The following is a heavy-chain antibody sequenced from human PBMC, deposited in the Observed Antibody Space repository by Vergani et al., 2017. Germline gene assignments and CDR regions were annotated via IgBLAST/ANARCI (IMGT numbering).Heavy chain of an antibody. Sequence: EVQLVQSGAEVKKPGESLKISCKGSRYIFTSYWIGWVRQMPGKGLEWMGIIYPGDSDTRYSPSFQGQVTISADKSISTAYLQWSSLKASDTAMYFCARLGGYCSSTSCPPHMDVWGKGTTFTVSS. J-gene: IGHJ6*03. V-gene: IGHV5-51*03. CDR2: IYPGDSDT. D-gene: IGHD2-2*01. CDR1: RYIFTSYW. CDR3: ARLGGYCSSTSCPPHMDV.